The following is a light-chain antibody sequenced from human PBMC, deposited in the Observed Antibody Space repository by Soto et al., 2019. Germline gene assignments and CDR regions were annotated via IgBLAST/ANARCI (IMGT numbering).Light chain of an antibody. CDR2: EVN. J-gene: IGLJ2*01. CDR3: SSYTTTTSVV. Sequence: QSVLTQPASVSGSPGQSITISCTGTSSDVGTYNYVSWYHQHPGKAPKLMIYEVNNRPSGVSNRFSGFKSGNTAFLTISGLQAEDEADYYCSSYTTTTSVVFGGGTKVTVL. V-gene: IGLV2-14*01. CDR1: SSDVGTYNY.